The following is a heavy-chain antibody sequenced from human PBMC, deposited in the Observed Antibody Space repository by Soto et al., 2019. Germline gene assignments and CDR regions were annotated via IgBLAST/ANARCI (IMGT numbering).Heavy chain of an antibody. J-gene: IGHJ4*02. V-gene: IGHV1-3*01. CDR2: INAGNGNT. CDR3: ARVYGSGSYLYYFDY. Sequence: ASVKVSCKASGYTFTSYAMHWVCQAPGQRLEWMGWINAGNGNTKYSQKFQGRVTITRDTSASTAYMELSSLRSEDTAVYYCARVYGSGSYLYYFDYWGQGTLVTVSS. D-gene: IGHD3-10*01. CDR1: GYTFTSYA.